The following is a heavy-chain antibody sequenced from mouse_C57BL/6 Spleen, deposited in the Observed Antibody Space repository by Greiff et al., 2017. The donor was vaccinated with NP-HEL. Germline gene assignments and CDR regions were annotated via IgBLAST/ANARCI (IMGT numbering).Heavy chain of an antibody. CDR2: ISSGGDYI. Sequence: EVKLVESGEGLVKPGGSLKLSCAASGFTFSSYAMSWVRQTPEKRLEWVAYISSGGDYIYYADTVKGRFTISRDNARNTLYLQMSSLKSEDTAMYYCTREDSNGYFDYWGQGTTLTVSS. CDR3: TREDSNGYFDY. CDR1: GFTFSSYA. V-gene: IGHV5-9-1*02. J-gene: IGHJ2*01. D-gene: IGHD2-5*01.